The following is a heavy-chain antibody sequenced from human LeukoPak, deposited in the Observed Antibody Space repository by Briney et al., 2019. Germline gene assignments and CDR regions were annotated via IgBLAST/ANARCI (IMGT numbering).Heavy chain of an antibody. CDR2: VKQDGSER. V-gene: IGHV3-7*01. CDR3: ARVPVDTTMVSHIDY. CDR1: GFTFSSYG. D-gene: IGHD5-18*01. J-gene: IGHJ4*02. Sequence: GRSLRLSCAASGFTFSSYGMHWVRQAPGKGLEWVANVKQDGSERYYVESVKGRLTISRDNAKNSLYLQMNSLRAEDTAVYYCARVPVDTTMVSHIDYWGQGTLVTVSS.